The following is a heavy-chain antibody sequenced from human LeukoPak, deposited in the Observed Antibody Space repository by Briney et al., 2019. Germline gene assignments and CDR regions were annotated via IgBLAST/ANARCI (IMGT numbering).Heavy chain of an antibody. CDR1: GGTFSSYA. J-gene: IGHJ4*02. CDR2: IIPIFGTA. CDR3: ARPAGTMYYFDY. V-gene: IGHV1-69*01. Sequence: GSSVKVSCTASGGTFSSYAISWVRQAPGQGLEWMGGIIPIFGTANYAQKFQGRVTITADESTSTAYMELSSLRSEDTAVYYCARPAGTMYYFDYWGQGTLVTVSS. D-gene: IGHD1-7*01.